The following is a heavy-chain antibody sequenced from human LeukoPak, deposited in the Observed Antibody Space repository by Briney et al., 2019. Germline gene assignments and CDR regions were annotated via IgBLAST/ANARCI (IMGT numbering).Heavy chain of an antibody. V-gene: IGHV4-39*01. D-gene: IGHD2-2*02. CDR1: GGSISSSSYY. CDR3: ARVVPAAIGYYQH. CDR2: IYYSGST. J-gene: IGHJ1*01. Sequence: PSETLSLTCTVSGGSISSSSYYWGWIRQPPGKGLGWIGSIYYSGSTYYNPSLKSRVTISVDTSKNQFSLKLSSVTAADTAVYCCARVVPAAIGYYQHWGQGTLVTVSS.